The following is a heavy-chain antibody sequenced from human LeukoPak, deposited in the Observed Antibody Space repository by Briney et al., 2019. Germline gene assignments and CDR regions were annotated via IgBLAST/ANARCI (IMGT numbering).Heavy chain of an antibody. D-gene: IGHD2-2*01. CDR3: ARDTAAAGSSDY. CDR2: INPNSGGT. V-gene: IGHV1-2*02. Sequence: ASVKVSCKASGYTFTSYYMHWVRQAPGQGLEWMGWINPNSGGTNYAQKFQGRVTMTTDTSTSTAYMELRSLRSDDTAVYYCARDTAAAGSSDYWGQGTLVTVSS. J-gene: IGHJ4*02. CDR1: GYTFTSYY.